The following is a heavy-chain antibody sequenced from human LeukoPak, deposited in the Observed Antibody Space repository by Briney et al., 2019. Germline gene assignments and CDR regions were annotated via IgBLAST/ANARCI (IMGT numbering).Heavy chain of an antibody. Sequence: ASVKVSCKASGYTFTSYGISWVRQAPGQGLEWMGWISAYNGNTNYAQKLQGRVTMTTDTSTSTAYMELRSLRSDDTAVYYCARYATMVRGVNNWFDPWGQGTLVTVSS. V-gene: IGHV1-18*01. D-gene: IGHD3-10*01. CDR1: GYTFTSYG. CDR3: ARYATMVRGVNNWFDP. J-gene: IGHJ5*02. CDR2: ISAYNGNT.